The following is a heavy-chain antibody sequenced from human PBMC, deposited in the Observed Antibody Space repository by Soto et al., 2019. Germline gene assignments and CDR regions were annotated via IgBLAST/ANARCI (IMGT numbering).Heavy chain of an antibody. D-gene: IGHD3-10*01. Sequence: EVHLLESGGGLVQPGGSLRLSCAASGFTFSHYAMTWVRQAPGKGLEWVSVISGTGGGTNNADSAKGRFTTSRDNTKNKLYLQRNRLRAEDTAVYYCAKRDFYGSVIPKYHVMDVRGQGTAVTVSS. CDR1: GFTFSHYA. J-gene: IGHJ6*02. CDR3: AKRDFYGSVIPKYHVMDV. CDR2: ISGTGGGT. V-gene: IGHV3-23*01.